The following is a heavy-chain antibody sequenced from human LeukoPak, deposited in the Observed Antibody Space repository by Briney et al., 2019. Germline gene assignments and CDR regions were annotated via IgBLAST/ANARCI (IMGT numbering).Heavy chain of an antibody. CDR3: ARGEQSYYDSSGYYYY. Sequence: GASVKVSCKASGYTFTSYDINWVRQATGQGLEWMGWMNPNSSNTGYAQKFQGRVTMTRNTSISTAYMELSSLRSEDTAVYYCARGEQSYYDSSGYYYYWGQGTLVTVSS. V-gene: IGHV1-8*01. D-gene: IGHD3-22*01. J-gene: IGHJ4*02. CDR2: MNPNSSNT. CDR1: GYTFTSYD.